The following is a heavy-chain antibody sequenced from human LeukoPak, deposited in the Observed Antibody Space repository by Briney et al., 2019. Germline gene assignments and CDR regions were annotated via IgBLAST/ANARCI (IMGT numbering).Heavy chain of an antibody. CDR3: ADLGDYGVG. J-gene: IGHJ4*02. CDR1: GFTFRNAW. V-gene: IGHV3-15*01. D-gene: IGHD4-17*01. Sequence: GRSLRLSCAASGFTFRNAWMSWVSQDPGNGPEWVGRIKSRTDGGTIEYAAPVRGRFSISRDDSKNTIYLQINSLNTEDTAVYYCADLGDYGVGWGQGTLVTVSS. CDR2: IKSRTDGGTI.